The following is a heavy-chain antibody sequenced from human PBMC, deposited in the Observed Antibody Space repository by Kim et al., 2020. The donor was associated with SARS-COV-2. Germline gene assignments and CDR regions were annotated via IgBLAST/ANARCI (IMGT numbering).Heavy chain of an antibody. Sequence: SETLSLTCAVYGGSFSGYYWSWIRQPPGKGLEWIGEINHSGSTNYNPSLKSRVTISVDTSKNQFSLKLSSVTAADTAVYYCASGPRILDVWGQGTTVTVSS. J-gene: IGHJ6*02. V-gene: IGHV4-34*01. D-gene: IGHD2-15*01. CDR2: INHSGST. CDR1: GGSFSGYY. CDR3: ASGPRILDV.